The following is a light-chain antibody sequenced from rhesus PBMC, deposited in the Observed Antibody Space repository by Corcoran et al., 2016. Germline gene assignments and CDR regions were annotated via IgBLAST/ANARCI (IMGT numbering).Light chain of an antibody. V-gene: IGKV2S2*01. CDR2: KVP. Sequence: DIVMTQTPLSLPVTPGEPASISCRSSQSLLHSNGYTYLDWYRQKPGQSSRLLIYKVPNRESGVPDRFSGSGSGTDLTLKISRVEPEDVGVYYCMQSTNDPRTFGQGTKVDIK. CDR3: MQSTNDPRT. J-gene: IGKJ1*01. CDR1: QSLLHSNGYTY.